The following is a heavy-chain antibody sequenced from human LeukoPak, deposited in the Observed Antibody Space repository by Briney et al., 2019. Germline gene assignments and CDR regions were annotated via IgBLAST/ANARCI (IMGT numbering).Heavy chain of an antibody. Sequence: PGGSLRLSCAASGFTFSSYSMNWVRQAPGKGLEWVGRIKSKTDGGTTDYAAPVKGRFTISRDDSKNTLYLQMNSLKTEDTAMYYCTTTSGYGEDYYYYGMDVWGQGTTVTVSS. CDR3: TTTSGYGEDYYYYGMDV. V-gene: IGHV3-15*07. D-gene: IGHD5-12*01. CDR2: IKSKTDGGTT. J-gene: IGHJ6*02. CDR1: GFTFSSYS.